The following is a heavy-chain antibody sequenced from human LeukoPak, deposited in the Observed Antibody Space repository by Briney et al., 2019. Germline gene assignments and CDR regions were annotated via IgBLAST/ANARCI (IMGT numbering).Heavy chain of an antibody. CDR3: AKDRDGYNYFDY. D-gene: IGHD5-24*01. CDR2: ISWNSGSI. Sequence: GGSLRLSCAASGFTFDDYAMHWVRQAPGKGLEWVSGISWNSGSIGYADSVKGRFTISRDNAKNSLYLQMNSLRAEDTALYCCAKDRDGYNYFDYWGQGTLVTVSS. CDR1: GFTFDDYA. J-gene: IGHJ4*02. V-gene: IGHV3-9*01.